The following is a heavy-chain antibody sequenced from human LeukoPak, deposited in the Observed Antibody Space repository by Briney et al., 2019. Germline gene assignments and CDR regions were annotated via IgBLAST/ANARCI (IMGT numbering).Heavy chain of an antibody. CDR1: GGSISSGGYY. J-gene: IGHJ6*02. V-gene: IGHV4-31*03. CDR2: IYYSGST. CDR3: AREHIPAANYYYGMDV. Sequence: SETLSLTCTVSGGSISSGGYYWSWIRQHPGKGLEWIGYIYYSGSTYYNPPLKSRVTISVDTSKNQFSLKLSSVTAADTAVYYCAREHIPAANYYYGMDVWGQGTTVTVSS. D-gene: IGHD2-2*01.